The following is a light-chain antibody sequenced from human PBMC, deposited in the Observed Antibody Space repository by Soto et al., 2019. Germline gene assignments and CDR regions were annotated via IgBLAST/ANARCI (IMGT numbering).Light chain of an antibody. J-gene: IGLJ2*01. CDR2: LEGSGSY. V-gene: IGLV4-60*03. Sequence: QPVLTQSSSASASLGSSVKLTCTLSSGHSSYIIAWHQQQPGKAPRYLMKLEGSGSYNKGSGVPDRFSGSSSGADRYLTISKLQSEDEADYYCEIWDSNTRVVFGGGTKLTVL. CDR3: EIWDSNTRVV. CDR1: SGHSSYI.